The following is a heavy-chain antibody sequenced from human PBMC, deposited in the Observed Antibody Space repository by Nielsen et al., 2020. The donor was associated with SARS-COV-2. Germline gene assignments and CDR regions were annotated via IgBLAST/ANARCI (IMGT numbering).Heavy chain of an antibody. V-gene: IGHV5-51*01. CDR3: ARRGRSGVFDY. D-gene: IGHD3-10*01. CDR1: GYSFTSYW. Sequence: GESLKISCKGSGYSFTSYWIGWVRQMPGKGLEWMGIVYPGDSDIRDSPPFQGQVTISADKSISTAYLQWSSLKASDTAIYYCARRGRSGVFDYWGQGTLVTVSS. J-gene: IGHJ4*02. CDR2: VYPGDSDI.